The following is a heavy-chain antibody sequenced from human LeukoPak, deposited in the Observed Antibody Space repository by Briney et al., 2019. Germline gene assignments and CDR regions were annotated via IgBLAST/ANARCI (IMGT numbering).Heavy chain of an antibody. Sequence: PSQTLSLTCTVSGGSISSGGYYWSWIRQPPGKGLEWIGYIYHSGSTYYNPSLKSRVTMSVDTSKNQFSLKLSSVTAADTAVYYCARGGADGYNAYYYYYMDVWGKGTTVTVSS. V-gene: IGHV4-30-2*01. CDR3: ARGGADGYNAYYYYYMDV. CDR2: IYHSGST. J-gene: IGHJ6*03. D-gene: IGHD5-24*01. CDR1: GGSISSGGYY.